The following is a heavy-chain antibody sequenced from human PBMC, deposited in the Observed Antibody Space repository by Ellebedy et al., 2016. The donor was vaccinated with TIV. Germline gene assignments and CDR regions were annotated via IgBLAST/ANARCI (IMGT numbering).Heavy chain of an antibody. CDR3: ARPLRSTVTTSIYFDY. V-gene: IGHV4-39*01. CDR1: GGSISSSSYF. Sequence: GSLRLXXTVSGGSISSSSYFWGWIRQPPGKGLEWIGIIYYSGSTYYNPSLNSRVSISVDRAKNQFSLNLSSVTASDTAVYYCARPLRSTVTTSIYFDYWGQGTLVTVSS. D-gene: IGHD4-17*01. CDR2: IYYSGST. J-gene: IGHJ4*02.